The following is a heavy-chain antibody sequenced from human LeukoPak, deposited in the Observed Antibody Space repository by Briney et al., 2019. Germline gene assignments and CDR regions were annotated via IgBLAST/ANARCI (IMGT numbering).Heavy chain of an antibody. CDR2: IGSSGGTT. CDR3: AKGFSGYALFDY. CDR1: GFTFSSYA. Sequence: GGSLRLSCAASGFTFSSYAMSWVRQAPGKELEWVSSIGSSGGTTYYADSVKGRFTISRDNSRNTVSLQMNSLRAEDTAIYYCAKGFSGYALFDYWGQGHLATVSS. D-gene: IGHD5-12*01. V-gene: IGHV3-23*01. J-gene: IGHJ4*02.